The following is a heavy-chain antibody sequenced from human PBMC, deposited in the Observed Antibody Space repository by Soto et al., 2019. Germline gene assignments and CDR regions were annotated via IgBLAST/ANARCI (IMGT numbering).Heavy chain of an antibody. CDR3: ARAGGLGEVAVDY. CDR1: GGSISSGGYS. CDR2: IYHGGP. J-gene: IGHJ4*02. D-gene: IGHD6-19*01. V-gene: IGHV4-30-2*01. Sequence: QLQLQESGSGLVKPSQTLSLTCAVSGGSISSGGYSWSWIRQPPGKGLEWFGYIYHGGPYYNPSLKGRVTTPVDRSKNQCSLKLSAVAAADTAVYYCARAGGLGEVAVDYWGQGTLVTVSS.